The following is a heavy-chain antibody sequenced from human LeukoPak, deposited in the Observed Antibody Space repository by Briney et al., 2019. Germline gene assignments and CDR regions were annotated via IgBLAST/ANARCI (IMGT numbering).Heavy chain of an antibody. CDR2: ISGSGGST. V-gene: IGHV3-23*01. CDR3: AKGTEYSSSTHLDY. Sequence: GGSLRLSCAASGFTFSSYAMSWVRQAPGKGLEWVSAISGSGGSTYYADSVKGRFTISRDNSKNTLYLQMNSLRAEDTAVYYCAKGTEYSSSTHLDYWGQGTLVTVSS. CDR1: GFTFSSYA. D-gene: IGHD6-6*01. J-gene: IGHJ4*02.